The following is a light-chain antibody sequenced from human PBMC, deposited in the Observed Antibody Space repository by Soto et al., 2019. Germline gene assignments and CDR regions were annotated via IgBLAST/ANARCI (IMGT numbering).Light chain of an antibody. J-gene: IGLJ1*01. CDR2: DVN. CDR3: NSYTTSETYV. CDR1: NSDVGSYNR. Sequence: ALTQPASVSGSPGQSITISCTGTNSDVGSYNRVSWYQQPPGTAPKLIIYDVNNRPSGVSYRFSGSKSGNTASLTISGLQAEDEADYYCNSYTTSETYVFGTGTKVTVL. V-gene: IGLV2-14*01.